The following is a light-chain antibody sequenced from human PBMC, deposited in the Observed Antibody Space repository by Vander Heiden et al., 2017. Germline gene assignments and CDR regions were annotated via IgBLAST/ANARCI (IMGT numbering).Light chain of an antibody. CDR3: QVWDSSSDHVV. V-gene: IGLV3-21*02. CDR1: NIGSKS. Sequence: SSALTEPPSVSGAPGQTARISCGGNNIGSKSVHWYQQKPGQAPVLVVYDDSDRPSGIPERFSGSNSGNTATLTISRVEAGDEADYYCQVWDSSSDHVVFGGGTKLTVL. CDR2: DDS. J-gene: IGLJ2*01.